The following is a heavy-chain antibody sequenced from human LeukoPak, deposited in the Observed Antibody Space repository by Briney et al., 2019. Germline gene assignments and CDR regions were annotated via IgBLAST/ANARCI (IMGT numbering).Heavy chain of an antibody. CDR2: IIPIFGTA. Sequence: SVKVSCKASGGTFSSYAISWVRQAPGQGLEWMGGIIPIFGTANYAQKFQGRVTITADESTSTAYMELSSLRSEDTAVYYCPRAYMNVWSGYYPSSNWFDPWGQGTLVTVSS. V-gene: IGHV1-69*01. D-gene: IGHD3-3*01. J-gene: IGHJ5*02. CDR3: PRAYMNVWSGYYPSSNWFDP. CDR1: GGTFSSYA.